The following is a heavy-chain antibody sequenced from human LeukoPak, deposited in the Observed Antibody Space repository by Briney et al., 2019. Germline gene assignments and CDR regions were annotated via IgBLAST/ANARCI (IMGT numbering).Heavy chain of an antibody. J-gene: IGHJ6*03. Sequence: SETLSLTCAVYGGSFSGYYWSWIRQPPGKGLEWIGEINHSGSTNYNPSLKSRVTISVDTSKNQFSLKLSSVTAADTAVYYCAGYYDSSGIGYYYYYMDVWGKGTTVTVSS. V-gene: IGHV4-34*01. CDR2: INHSGST. CDR3: AGYYDSSGIGYYYYYMDV. CDR1: GGSFSGYY. D-gene: IGHD3-22*01.